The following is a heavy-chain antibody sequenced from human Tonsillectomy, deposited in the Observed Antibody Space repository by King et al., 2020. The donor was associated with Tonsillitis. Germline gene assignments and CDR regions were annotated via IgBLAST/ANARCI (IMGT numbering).Heavy chain of an antibody. D-gene: IGHD6-13*01. CDR3: ATIAAAGNGDY. V-gene: IGHV3-11*05. CDR2: ISRCGRYT. Sequence: QLVQSGGGLVRPGGSLRLSCTAPGFTFRYYDMSWIRQAPGRGLEWVSFISRCGRYTNYADSGKGRLTISRDNANNPLYLQMNSLRAEDTAVYYWATIAAAGNGDYWGQGTLVTVSS. CDR1: GFTFRYYD. J-gene: IGHJ4*02.